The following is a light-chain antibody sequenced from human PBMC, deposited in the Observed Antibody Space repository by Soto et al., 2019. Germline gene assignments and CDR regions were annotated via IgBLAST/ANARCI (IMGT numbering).Light chain of an antibody. CDR1: QSVNSNY. CDR2: VAY. V-gene: IGKV3-20*01. CDR3: QQYCSSPWT. Sequence: EIVLTQSPGTLSLSPGERATLSCRASQSVNSNYLAWFQQKPGQAPRLLIYVAYSMATGIPDRFSGSGSETDFILTISRLEPEDFAVYYCQQYCSSPWTFGQGTKVEIK. J-gene: IGKJ1*01.